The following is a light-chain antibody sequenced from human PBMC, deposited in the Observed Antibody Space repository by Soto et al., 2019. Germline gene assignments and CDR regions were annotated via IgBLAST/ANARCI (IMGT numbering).Light chain of an antibody. Sequence: SYELTQPPSVSVAPGKTARITCGGNNIGSKSVHWYQQKPGQAPVLVIYYDSDRPSGIPGGFSGSNSGNTATLTISRVEAGEEADYYCQVWDSSSDHVVFGGGTKLTVL. V-gene: IGLV3-21*04. CDR2: YDS. CDR3: QVWDSSSDHVV. CDR1: NIGSKS. J-gene: IGLJ2*01.